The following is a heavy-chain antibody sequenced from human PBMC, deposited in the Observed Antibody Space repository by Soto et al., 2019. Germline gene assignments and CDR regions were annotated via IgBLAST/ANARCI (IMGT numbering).Heavy chain of an antibody. CDR3: EKTLFFADHAYMDV. J-gene: IGHJ6*03. Sequence: QVQLVQSGAEVKKPGSSVKVSCEASGGSFTSYIFTWVRQAPGQGLEWMGRIIPIQGTANYALKFQDRVTITADKSTNTAYMELRSLRPEDTALYYCEKTLFFADHAYMDVWGKGTSVTVSS. D-gene: IGHD3-3*01. CDR1: GGSFTSYI. V-gene: IGHV1-69*08. CDR2: IIPIQGTA.